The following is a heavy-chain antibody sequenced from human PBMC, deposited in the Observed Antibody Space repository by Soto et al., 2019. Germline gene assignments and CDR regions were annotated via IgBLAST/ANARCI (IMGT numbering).Heavy chain of an antibody. V-gene: IGHV4-39*01. J-gene: IGHJ5*02. CDR2: IYYSGST. Sequence: QLQLQESGPGLVKPSETLSLTCSVSGGSISSSSYFWGWIRQPPGKGLEWTGSIYYSGSTYYNPSLKRRGTVSVDTSKNQFSLKLSSVTAADTAVYYCARHPSDFWFDPWGQGTLVTVSS. CDR1: GGSISSSSYF. D-gene: IGHD2-21*02. CDR3: ARHPSDFWFDP.